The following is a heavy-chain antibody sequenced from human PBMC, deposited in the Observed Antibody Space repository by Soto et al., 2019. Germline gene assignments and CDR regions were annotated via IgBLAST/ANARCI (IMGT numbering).Heavy chain of an antibody. D-gene: IGHD3-3*02. V-gene: IGHV3-23*01. CDR1: GFTFRNYA. CDR3: AKDGEVGFLESLLSH. CDR2: ISGSGGST. J-gene: IGHJ4*02. Sequence: EVQLLESGGGLVQPGGSLRLSCAASGFTFRNYAMTWVRQAPGKGLEWVSIISGSGGSTYYVDSVKGRFTISRDNSKNMLYLQMNSLRGEDTAVYYCAKDGEVGFLESLLSHWGQGTLVTVSS.